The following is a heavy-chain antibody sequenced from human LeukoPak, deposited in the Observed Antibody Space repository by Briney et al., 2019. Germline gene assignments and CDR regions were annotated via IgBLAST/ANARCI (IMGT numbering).Heavy chain of an antibody. Sequence: GGSLRLSCAASGFTFSSYWMSWVRQAPGKGLEWVANIKQDGSEKYYVDSVKGRFTISRDNAKNSLYLQMNSLRAEDTAVYYCARGYSSELDAFDIWGQGTMVTVSS. CDR2: IKQDGSEK. J-gene: IGHJ3*02. CDR1: GFTFSSYW. D-gene: IGHD6-19*01. V-gene: IGHV3-7*01. CDR3: ARGYSSELDAFDI.